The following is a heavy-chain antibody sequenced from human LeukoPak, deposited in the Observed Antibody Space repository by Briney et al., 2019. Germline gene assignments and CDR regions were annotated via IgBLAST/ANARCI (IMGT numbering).Heavy chain of an antibody. D-gene: IGHD3-22*01. CDR1: GFTFSSYA. CDR3: AKDTYYDSSGLIDY. J-gene: IGHJ4*02. CDR2: LSASGSST. V-gene: IGHV3-23*01. Sequence: GGSLRLSCAASGFTFSSYAMSWVRQAPGKGLEWVSSLSASGSSTSYADSVKGRFTISRDNSKNTLYLQMNSLRAEDTAVYYCAKDTYYDSSGLIDYWGQGTLVTVSS.